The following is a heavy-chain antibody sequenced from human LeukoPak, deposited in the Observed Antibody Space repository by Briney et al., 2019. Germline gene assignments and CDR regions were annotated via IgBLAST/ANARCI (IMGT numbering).Heavy chain of an antibody. J-gene: IGHJ4*02. Sequence: PGGSLRLSCAASGFTFSSYELNWVRQAPGKGLECISYISSSGSIMYYADSVEGRFTISRDNAKNSLYLQMNSLRAEDTAVYYCARDDGALHSGYDLWGQGTLVTVSS. CDR2: ISSSGSIM. CDR1: GFTFSSYE. CDR3: ARDDGALHSGYDL. D-gene: IGHD5-12*01. V-gene: IGHV3-48*03.